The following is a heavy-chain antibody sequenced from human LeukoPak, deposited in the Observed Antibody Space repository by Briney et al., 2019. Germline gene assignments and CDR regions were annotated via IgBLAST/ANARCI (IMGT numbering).Heavy chain of an antibody. CDR1: GGSISSYY. Sequence: KPSETLSLTCTVSGGSISSYYWSWIRQPPGKGLEWIGYIYYSGSTNYNPSLKSRVTISVDTSKNQFSLKLSSVTAADTAVYYCARVLGYDVGGAFDIWGQGTMVTVSS. CDR2: IYYSGST. V-gene: IGHV4-59*01. D-gene: IGHD2-15*01. CDR3: ARVLGYDVGGAFDI. J-gene: IGHJ3*02.